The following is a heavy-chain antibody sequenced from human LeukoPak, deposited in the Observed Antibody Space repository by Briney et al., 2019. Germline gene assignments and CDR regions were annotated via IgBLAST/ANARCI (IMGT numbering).Heavy chain of an antibody. CDR3: VKDQLAWFGESYLDY. CDR2: ISSNGGST. Sequence: PGGSLRLSCSASGFTFSSYAMDWVRQAPGKGLEYVSAISSNGGSTYYADSVRGRFTISRDNSKNTLYLQMSSLRAEDTAVYYCVKDQLAWFGESYLDYWGQGTLVTVSS. V-gene: IGHV3-64D*06. D-gene: IGHD3-10*01. J-gene: IGHJ4*02. CDR1: GFTFSSYA.